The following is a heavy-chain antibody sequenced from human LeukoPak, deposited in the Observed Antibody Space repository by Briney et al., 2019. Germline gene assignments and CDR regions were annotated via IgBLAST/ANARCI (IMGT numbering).Heavy chain of an antibody. CDR2: ITPIFGTA. V-gene: IGHV1-69*13. Sequence: GASVKVSCKASGGTFSDYVITWVRQAPGQGLEWMGGITPIFGTANYAQKFQGRVTITADESTTTAYMELSRLRSEDTAVYYCASLIVGDDAFDIWGQGTMVTVSS. D-gene: IGHD1-26*01. J-gene: IGHJ3*02. CDR3: ASLIVGDDAFDI. CDR1: GGTFSDYV.